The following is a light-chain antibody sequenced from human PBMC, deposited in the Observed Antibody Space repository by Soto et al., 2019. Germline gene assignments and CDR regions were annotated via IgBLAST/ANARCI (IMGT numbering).Light chain of an antibody. V-gene: IGLV1-47*02. Sequence: QSVLTQPPSASGTPGQRVTISCSGSSSNIGSNYVYWYQQLPGTAPNLLIYSNNQRPSGVPDRFSGSKSGTSASLAISGLRSEDEADYYCAAWDDSLSGYVFGTGTKVTVL. J-gene: IGLJ1*01. CDR2: SNN. CDR3: AAWDDSLSGYV. CDR1: SSNIGSNY.